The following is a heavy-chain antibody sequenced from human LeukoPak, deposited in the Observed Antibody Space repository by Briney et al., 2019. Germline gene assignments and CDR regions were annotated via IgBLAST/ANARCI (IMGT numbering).Heavy chain of an antibody. CDR3: ARDGEYSGSYYDY. Sequence: GASVKVSCKASGYTFTGYYMHWVRQAPGQGLEWMGRINPNSGGTNYAQKFQGRVTMTRDTSISTAYMELSRLRSDDTAVYYCARDGEYSGSYYDYWGQGTLVTVSS. J-gene: IGHJ4*02. CDR2: INPNSGGT. V-gene: IGHV1-2*06. CDR1: GYTFTGYY. D-gene: IGHD1-26*01.